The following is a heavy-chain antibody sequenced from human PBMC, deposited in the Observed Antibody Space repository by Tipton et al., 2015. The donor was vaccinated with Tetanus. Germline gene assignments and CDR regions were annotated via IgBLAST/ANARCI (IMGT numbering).Heavy chain of an antibody. J-gene: IGHJ4*01. CDR1: GGSVRSGDYD. CDR2: VHYSGRT. D-gene: IGHD5-12*01. V-gene: IGHV4-61*08. CDR3: ARANNDYPKKGPFDF. Sequence: TLSLTCTVSGGSVRSGDYDWNWIRQPPGKGLEWIGYVHYSGRTNKSPSLKSRVTLSIDKSKNQFSLRLTSVTAADTAVYYCARANNDYPKKGPFDFWGRGILVTVSS.